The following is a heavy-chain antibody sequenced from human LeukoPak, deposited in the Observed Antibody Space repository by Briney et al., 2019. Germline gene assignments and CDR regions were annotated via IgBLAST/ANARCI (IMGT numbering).Heavy chain of an antibody. J-gene: IGHJ4*02. Sequence: VSVKVSCKASGYTFTSYGISWVRQDPGQGLEWMGWISAYNGNTNYAQKLQGRVTMTTDTSTSTAYMELRSLRSDDTAVYYCARDRGYSGYDSRFDYWGQGTLVTVSS. CDR1: GYTFTSYG. V-gene: IGHV1-18*01. CDR3: ARDRGYSGYDSRFDY. D-gene: IGHD5-12*01. CDR2: ISAYNGNT.